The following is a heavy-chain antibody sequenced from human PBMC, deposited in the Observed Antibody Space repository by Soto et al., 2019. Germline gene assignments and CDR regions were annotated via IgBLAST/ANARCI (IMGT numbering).Heavy chain of an antibody. CDR3: ARPAYCGGDCSHDAFDI. CDR1: GGTFSSYA. V-gene: IGHV1-69*12. CDR2: IIPIFGTA. D-gene: IGHD2-21*02. Sequence: QVQLVQSGAEVKKPGSSVKVSCKASGGTFSSYAISWVRQAPGQGLEWMGGIIPIFGTANYAQKFQGRVTITGDESTSTAYMELSSLRSEDTAVYYCARPAYCGGDCSHDAFDIWGQGTMVTVSS. J-gene: IGHJ3*02.